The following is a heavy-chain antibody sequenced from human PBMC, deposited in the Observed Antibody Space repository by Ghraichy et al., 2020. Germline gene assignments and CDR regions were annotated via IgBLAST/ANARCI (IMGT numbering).Heavy chain of an antibody. J-gene: IGHJ6*02. Sequence: SQTLSLTCAISGDSVSSNSAAWNWIRQSPSRGLEWLGRTYYRSKWYNDYAVSVKSRITINPDTSKNQFSLQLNSVTPEDTAVYYCARDEWGSDCYSTGCVYYYYGMDVWGQGTTVTVSS. CDR1: GDSVSSNSAA. D-gene: IGHD2-21*02. CDR3: ARDEWGSDCYSTGCVYYYYGMDV. CDR2: TYYRSKWYN. V-gene: IGHV6-1*01.